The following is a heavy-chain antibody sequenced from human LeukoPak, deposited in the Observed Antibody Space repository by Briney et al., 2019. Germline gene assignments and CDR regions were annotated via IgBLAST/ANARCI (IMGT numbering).Heavy chain of an antibody. D-gene: IGHD5-24*01. CDR1: GVSISSYH. Sequence: SSETLSLTCTVSGVSISSYHWTWLRQPPGEGLEWIGHIYNSGSTNYNPSLRGRVTISLDTSKNQVSLKLSSVTAADTAMYYCARKDGDGWGQGTLVTVSS. CDR3: ARKDGDG. V-gene: IGHV4-59*13. CDR2: IYNSGST. J-gene: IGHJ4*02.